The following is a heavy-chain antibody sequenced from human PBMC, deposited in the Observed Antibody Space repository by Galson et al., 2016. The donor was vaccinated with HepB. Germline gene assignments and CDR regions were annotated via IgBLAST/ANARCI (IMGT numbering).Heavy chain of an antibody. J-gene: IGHJ4*02. CDR1: GYTFTGYY. Sequence: SVKVSCKASGYTFTGYYVHWVRQAPRQGLEWVGWVTPSSGGTKYEQTFQGRVTMTRDTSISTAYMEVTGLTSDDTAVYHCLGGALGGPRIEDYFDYWGQGTLVTVSS. CDR3: LGGALGGPRIEDYFDY. V-gene: IGHV1-2*02. D-gene: IGHD7-27*01. CDR2: VTPSSGGT.